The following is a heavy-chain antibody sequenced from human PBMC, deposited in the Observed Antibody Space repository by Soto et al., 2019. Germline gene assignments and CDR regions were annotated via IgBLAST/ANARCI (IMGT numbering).Heavy chain of an antibody. CDR1: GFTVSSNF. CDR3: ARDGRLRTADAFDL. CDR2: IYTNDNT. V-gene: IGHV3-53*01. J-gene: IGHJ3*01. D-gene: IGHD4-17*01. Sequence: EVQLVESGGGLIQPGGSLRLSCAASGFTVSSNFMSWVRQAPGKGLEWVSVIYTNDNTYYADSVRGRFTISRDNSMNTLYRQMNNLRAEDTAVYYCARDGRLRTADAFDLWGQGTVVTVSS.